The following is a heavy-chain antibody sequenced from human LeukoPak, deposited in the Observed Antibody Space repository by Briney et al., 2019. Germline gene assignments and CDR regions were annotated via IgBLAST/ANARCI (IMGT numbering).Heavy chain of an antibody. Sequence: GGSLRLSCAASGFTFSSYSMNWVRQAPGKGLEWVSSISSSSSYIYYADSVRGRFTVSRDNSKNSLYLQMNSLRAEDTALYYCAKDIRGSTSWYGLDYWGQGTLVTVSS. CDR1: GFTFSSYS. V-gene: IGHV3-21*04. CDR2: ISSSSSYI. D-gene: IGHD6-13*01. CDR3: AKDIRGSTSWYGLDY. J-gene: IGHJ4*02.